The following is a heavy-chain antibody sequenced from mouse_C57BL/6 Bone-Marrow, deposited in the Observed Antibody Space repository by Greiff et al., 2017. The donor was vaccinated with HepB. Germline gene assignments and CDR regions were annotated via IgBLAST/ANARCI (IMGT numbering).Heavy chain of an antibody. V-gene: IGHV1-64*01. D-gene: IGHD1-1*01. J-gene: IGHJ2*01. CDR1: GYTFTSYW. CDR3: AREGNYYGSSPYYCDY. CDR2: IHPNSGST. Sequence: QVQLQQPGAELVKPGASVKLSCKASGYTFTSYWMHWVKQRPGQGLEWIGMIHPNSGSTNYNEKFKSKATLTVDKSSSTAYMQLSSLTSEDSAVYYCAREGNYYGSSPYYCDYWGQGTTLTVSS.